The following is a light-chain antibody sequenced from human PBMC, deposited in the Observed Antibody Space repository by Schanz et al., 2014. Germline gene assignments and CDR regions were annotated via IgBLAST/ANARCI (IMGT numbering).Light chain of an antibody. J-gene: IGLJ3*02. CDR1: SSDVGGYNF. CDR3: SSYAGSSTWV. CDR2: DVS. Sequence: QSALTQPASVSGSPGQSITISCTGTSSDVGGYNFVSWYQQHPGKAPKVIIYDVSNRPSGVSNRFSGSKSDVTASLTISGLQAEDEADYYCSSYAGSSTWVFGGGTKLTVL. V-gene: IGLV2-14*03.